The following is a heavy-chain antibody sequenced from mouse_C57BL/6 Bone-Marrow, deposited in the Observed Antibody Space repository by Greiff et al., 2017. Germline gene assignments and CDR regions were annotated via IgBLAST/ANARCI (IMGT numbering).Heavy chain of an antibody. CDR1: GFTFSSYA. D-gene: IGHD2-14*01. J-gene: IGHJ4*01. Sequence: EVKLMESGEGLVKPGGSLQLSCAASGFTFSSYAMSWVRQTPEKRLEWVAYISSGGDYIYYADTVKGRFTISRDNARNTLYLQMSSLKSEDTAMYYCTRPYVHYAMDYWGQGTSVTVSS. CDR3: TRPYVHYAMDY. CDR2: ISSGGDYI. V-gene: IGHV5-9-1*02.